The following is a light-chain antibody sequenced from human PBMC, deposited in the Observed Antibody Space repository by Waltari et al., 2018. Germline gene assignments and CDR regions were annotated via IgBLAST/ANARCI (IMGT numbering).Light chain of an antibody. CDR3: SSYTSSSTWV. CDR2: EVS. Sequence: QSALTQPPSVSGSPGQSVTISCTGTSSDVGSYNRVSWYQQPPDTAPNLIIYEVSDRPSGVPVRFSGSKSANTAFLTISGLQAEDEADYFCSSYTSSSTWVFGTGTKVTVL. J-gene: IGLJ1*01. V-gene: IGLV2-18*02. CDR1: SSDVGSYNR.